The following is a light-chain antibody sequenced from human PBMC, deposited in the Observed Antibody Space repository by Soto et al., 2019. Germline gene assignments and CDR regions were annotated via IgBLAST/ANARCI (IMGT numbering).Light chain of an antibody. J-gene: IGKJ2*01. V-gene: IGKV3-20*01. CDR3: QQYDSSPNT. CDR2: GAS. Sequence: EIVLTQSPGTLSLSPGERATLSCRASQSVSSNYLAWYQQKPGQAPRLIIYGASSRATGIPDRFSGSGSGTDFTLTISRLEPEDFAVYHCQQYDSSPNTFGQGTKLEIK. CDR1: QSVSSNY.